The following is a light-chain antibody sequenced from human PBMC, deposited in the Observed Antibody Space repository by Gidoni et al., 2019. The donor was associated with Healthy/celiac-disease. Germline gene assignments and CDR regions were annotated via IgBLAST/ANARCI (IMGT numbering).Light chain of an antibody. Sequence: DIHMTKSPSYLPASVGDRVTITCRASQSIRSYLNWYQQKPGKAPKLMIYAASSLQSGVPSRFSGSGSGTDFTLTISSLQPEDFAIYYCQQSYSTPLTFXGXTKVEIK. CDR2: AAS. V-gene: IGKV1-39*01. CDR1: QSIRSY. J-gene: IGKJ4*01. CDR3: QQSYSTPLT.